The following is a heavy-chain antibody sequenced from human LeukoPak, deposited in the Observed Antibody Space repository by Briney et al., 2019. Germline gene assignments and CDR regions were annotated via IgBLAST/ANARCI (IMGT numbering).Heavy chain of an antibody. CDR1: GGSFSGYY. J-gene: IGHJ6*03. V-gene: IGHV4-34*01. CDR2: INHSGST. CDR3: ARRPGGYCSGGSCYFPSGYYYMDV. D-gene: IGHD2-15*01. Sequence: SETLSLTCAVCGGSFSGYYWSWIRQPPGKGLEWIGEINHSGSTNYNPSLKSRVTISVDTFKNQFSLKLSSVTAADTAVYYCARRPGGYCSGGSCYFPSGYYYMDVWGKGTTVTVSS.